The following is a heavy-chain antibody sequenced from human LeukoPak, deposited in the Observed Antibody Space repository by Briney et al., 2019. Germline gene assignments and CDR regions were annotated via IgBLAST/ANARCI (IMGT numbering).Heavy chain of an antibody. V-gene: IGHV3-7*01. Sequence: GGSLRLSCAASGFTFSNYWMTWVRQAPGKGLEWMAYIRDDGSDKYYVDSVKGRFTISRDNAQNTLLLQMDSLIVEDTAVYYCVRHTRRSPGDYWGQGGQVTVST. CDR1: GFTFSNYW. CDR3: VRHTRRSPGDY. J-gene: IGHJ4*02. D-gene: IGHD1-26*01. CDR2: IRDDGSDK.